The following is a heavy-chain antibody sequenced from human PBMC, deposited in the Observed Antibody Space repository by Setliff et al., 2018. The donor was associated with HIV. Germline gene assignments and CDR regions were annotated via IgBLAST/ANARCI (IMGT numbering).Heavy chain of an antibody. CDR1: GDSISTDY. CDR3: ARHSPSDY. J-gene: IGHJ4*02. CDR2: IYNSAST. V-gene: IGHV4-59*08. Sequence: SETLSLTCTVSGDSISTDYWTWIRQPPGKGLEWIGYIYNSASTSYNPSLKSRVTISVDTSKNQFSLKLSSVTAADTAVYYCARHSPSDYWGQGTLVTVPS.